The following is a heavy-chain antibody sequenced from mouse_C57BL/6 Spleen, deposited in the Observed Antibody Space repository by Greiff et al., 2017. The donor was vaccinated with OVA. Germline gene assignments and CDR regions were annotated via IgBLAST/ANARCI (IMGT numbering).Heavy chain of an antibody. CDR2: INPGSGGT. V-gene: IGHV1-54*01. J-gene: IGHJ3*01. CDR3: ANIYYDYDAPFAY. Sequence: LVESGAELVRPGTSVKVSCKASGYAFTNYLIEWVKQRPGQGLEWIGVINPGSGGTNYNEKFKGKATLTADKSSSTAYMQLSSLTSEDSAVYFCANIYYDYDAPFAYWGQGTLVTVSA. D-gene: IGHD2-4*01. CDR1: GYAFTNYL.